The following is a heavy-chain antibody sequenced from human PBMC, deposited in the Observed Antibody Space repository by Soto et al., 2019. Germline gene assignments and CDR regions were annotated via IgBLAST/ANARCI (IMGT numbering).Heavy chain of an antibody. Sequence: GGSLRLSCAASGFAFSSHPMSWVRQAPEKGLEWVSGISDSGGLTYNADSVKGRFTISRDNSKNTLYLRMNSLRAEDTAVYYRARRAIGSSRAFDIWGQGTMVTVSS. CDR2: ISDSGGLT. J-gene: IGHJ3*02. CDR1: GFAFSSHP. V-gene: IGHV3-23*01. D-gene: IGHD3-10*01. CDR3: ARRAIGSSRAFDI.